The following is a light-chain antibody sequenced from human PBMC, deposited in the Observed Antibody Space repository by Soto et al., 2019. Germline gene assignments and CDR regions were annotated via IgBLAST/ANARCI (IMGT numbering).Light chain of an antibody. CDR2: GTS. CDR3: QQYGSSPFT. V-gene: IGKV3-20*01. J-gene: IGKJ3*01. Sequence: EIVLTQSPGTLSLSPGERATLSCRASQSVSSSYIAWSQQKPGQAPRLLVYGTSSRATGIPDRFSGSGSGTDFTLTISRLEPEDFAVYYCQQYGSSPFTFGPGTKVDIK. CDR1: QSVSSSY.